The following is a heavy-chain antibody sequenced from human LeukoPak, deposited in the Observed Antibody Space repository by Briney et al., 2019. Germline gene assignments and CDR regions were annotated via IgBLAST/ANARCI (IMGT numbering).Heavy chain of an antibody. Sequence: SETLSLTCTVSGGSISNYYWSWIRQPPGKGLEWIGNIFYTGSPNYNPSLKSRVTISVDTPKNQLSLKLSAVTAADTAVYYCARGLDYGGNSSHYWGQGTLVTVSS. CDR1: GGSISNYY. CDR2: IFYTGSP. D-gene: IGHD4-17*01. CDR3: ARGLDYGGNSSHY. J-gene: IGHJ4*02. V-gene: IGHV4-59*12.